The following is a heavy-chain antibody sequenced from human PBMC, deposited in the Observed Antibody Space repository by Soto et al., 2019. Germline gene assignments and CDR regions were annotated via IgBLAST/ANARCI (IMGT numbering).Heavy chain of an antibody. CDR1: GFTFTSSA. D-gene: IGHD5-12*01. CDR3: AAEGYDDNWFDP. J-gene: IGHJ5*02. CDR2: IVVGSGNT. Sequence: GASVKVSCKASGFTFTSSAVHWVRQARGQRLEWIGWIVVGSGNTNYAQKFQERVTITRDMSTSTAYMELSSLRSEDTAVYYCAAEGYDDNWFDPWGQGTLVTVSS. V-gene: IGHV1-58*01.